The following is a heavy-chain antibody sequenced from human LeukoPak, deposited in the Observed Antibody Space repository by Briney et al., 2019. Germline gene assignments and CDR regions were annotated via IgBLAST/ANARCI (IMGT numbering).Heavy chain of an antibody. Sequence: PGGSLRLSCAASGFTFSSYAMSWVRQAPGKGLEWVSAISGSGGSTYYADSVKGRFTISRDNSKNTLYLQMNSLRAEDTAVYYCAKWSLYCSSTSCYHTPYYYYYGMDVWGQGTTVTVFS. CDR1: GFTFSSYA. J-gene: IGHJ6*02. CDR2: ISGSGGST. V-gene: IGHV3-23*01. CDR3: AKWSLYCSSTSCYHTPYYYYYGMDV. D-gene: IGHD2-2*01.